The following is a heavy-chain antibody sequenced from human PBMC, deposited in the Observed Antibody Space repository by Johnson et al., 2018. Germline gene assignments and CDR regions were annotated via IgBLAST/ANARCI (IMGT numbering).Heavy chain of an antibody. J-gene: IGHJ3*01. CDR1: GFTFTDYG. Sequence: VQLVESGGGVVQPGRSLRLSCVASGFTFTDYGMHWVRQAPGKGLEWVAVISFDGSNKYYADSVKGRFPISRYNSENTLFPQMNSLRAEDTAVYFCCGFRVTAISPNQPDAFDFGGQGTMVTVSS. CDR2: ISFDGSNK. D-gene: IGHD2-21*02. CDR3: CGFRVTAISPNQPDAFDF. V-gene: IGHV3-30*03.